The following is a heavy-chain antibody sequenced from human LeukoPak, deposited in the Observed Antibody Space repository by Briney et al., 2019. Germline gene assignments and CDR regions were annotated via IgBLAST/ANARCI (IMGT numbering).Heavy chain of an antibody. J-gene: IGHJ4*02. Sequence: ASVKVSCKASGYTFTSYYMHCVRQTPGQGLEWMGIINPSGGSTSYAQKFQGRVTMTRDMSTSTVYMELSSLRSEDTAVYYCARDLIAAHYYDSSGYYSHFDYWGQGTLVTVSS. CDR2: INPSGGST. V-gene: IGHV1-46*01. CDR1: GYTFTSYY. D-gene: IGHD3-22*01. CDR3: ARDLIAAHYYDSSGYYSHFDY.